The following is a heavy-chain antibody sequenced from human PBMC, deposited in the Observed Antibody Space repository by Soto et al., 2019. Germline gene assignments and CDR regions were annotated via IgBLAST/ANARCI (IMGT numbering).Heavy chain of an antibody. CDR1: GVSISSGGYS. V-gene: IGHV4-31*11. D-gene: IGHD3-3*01. CDR3: ARGSLNYDFWSGPLPLPYYYYGMDV. Sequence: SETLSLTCAVSGVSISSGGYSWSWIRQPPGKGLEWIGYIYYSGSTYYNPSLKSRVTISVDTSKNQFSLKLSSVTAADTAVYYCARGSLNYDFWSGPLPLPYYYYGMDVWGQGTTVTVSS. CDR2: IYYSGST. J-gene: IGHJ6*02.